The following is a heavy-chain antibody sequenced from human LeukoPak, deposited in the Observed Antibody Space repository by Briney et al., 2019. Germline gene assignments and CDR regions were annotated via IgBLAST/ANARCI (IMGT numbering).Heavy chain of an antibody. D-gene: IGHD3-16*01. V-gene: IGHV4-34*01. CDR1: GGSFSGYY. CDR2: INHSGST. CDR3: ARVLPPGYAVDY. Sequence: SETLSLTCAVYGGSFSGYYWSWIRQPPGKGLEWIGEINHSGSTNYNPSLKSRVTISVDTSKNQFSLKLSSVTAADTAVYYCARVLPPGYAVDYWGQGTLVTVSS. J-gene: IGHJ4*02.